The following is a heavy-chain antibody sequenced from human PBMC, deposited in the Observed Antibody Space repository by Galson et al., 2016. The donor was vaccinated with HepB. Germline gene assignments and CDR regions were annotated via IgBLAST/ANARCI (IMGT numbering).Heavy chain of an antibody. CDR1: GYIFTDYY. Sequence: SVKVSCKASGYIFTDYYVHWVRQAPGQGFEWMGWINPKSGATYYARKFQGRATLTRDTSIATAYMKLSRLTSDDTAVYYCTRPGRTTVTMPGWFDPWGHGTLVTVSS. J-gene: IGHJ5*02. V-gene: IGHV1-2*02. D-gene: IGHD4-11*01. CDR2: INPKSGAT. CDR3: TRPGRTTVTMPGWFDP.